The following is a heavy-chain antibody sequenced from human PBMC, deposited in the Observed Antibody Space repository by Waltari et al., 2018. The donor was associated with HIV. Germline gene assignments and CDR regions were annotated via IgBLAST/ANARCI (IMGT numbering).Heavy chain of an antibody. V-gene: IGHV3-7*01. CDR3: TGGHYSV. Sequence: QVVESGGALVQPGGSLRLSCVASGFTFSDFWMNWVRQAPGKGLEWLANIKADGRVGNYMGSVEGRFGIFRDNAKRSVYLEMHGLTVEDTATYDCTGGHYSVWGRGTLVTVSS. CDR1: GFTFSDFW. J-gene: IGHJ2*01. CDR2: IKADGRVG. D-gene: IGHD4-4*01.